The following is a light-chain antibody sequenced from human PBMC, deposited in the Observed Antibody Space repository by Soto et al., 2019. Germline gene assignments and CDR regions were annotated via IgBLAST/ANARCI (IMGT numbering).Light chain of an antibody. J-gene: IGKJ1*01. V-gene: IGKV1-5*03. CDR3: QQYSGYPGT. CDR2: KAS. Sequence: DIQMTQPPSTLSASVGDRVTITCRASQSISTWLAWYQQKPQKAPNLLISKASTLESGIPSRFSGSGSGTEFTLTISSLQPDDFATYYCQQYSGYPGTFGQGTKVEVK. CDR1: QSISTW.